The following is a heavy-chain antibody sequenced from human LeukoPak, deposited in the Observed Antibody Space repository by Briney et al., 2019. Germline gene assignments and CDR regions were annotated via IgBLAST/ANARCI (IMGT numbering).Heavy chain of an antibody. CDR2: VSGGGIDT. V-gene: IGHV3-23*01. CDR1: GFNFSSYL. Sequence: GGSLRLSCRGSGFNFSSYLMTWVRQVPGKGLEWISSVSGGGIDTHHADSVKGRFIVSRDYAQSTIYLHLNDLRVEDTAIYYCVRDQWFDGFDLWGQGTLATVSS. J-gene: IGHJ4*02. CDR3: VRDQWFDGFDL. D-gene: IGHD3-22*01.